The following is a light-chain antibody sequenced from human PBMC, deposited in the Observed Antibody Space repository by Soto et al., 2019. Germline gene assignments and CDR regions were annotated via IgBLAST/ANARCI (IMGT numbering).Light chain of an antibody. J-gene: IGLJ1*01. CDR2: EVT. V-gene: IGLV2-14*01. Sequence: QSVLTQPASVSGSPGQSIAISCTGTSGDVGGYDYVSWYQQHPDKAPKLMIYEVTKRPSWVSNRFSGSKSGNTASLTISGLQPEDEADYSCSSLTSGGTRVFGSGTKVTVL. CDR3: SSLTSGGTRV. CDR1: SGDVGGYDY.